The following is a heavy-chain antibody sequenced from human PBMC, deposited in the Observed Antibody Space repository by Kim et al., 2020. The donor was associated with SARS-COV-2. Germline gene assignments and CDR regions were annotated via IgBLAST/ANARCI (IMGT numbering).Heavy chain of an antibody. D-gene: IGHD1-26*01. CDR3: VRGHYGKIVGEY. CDR2: IDSDNGNT. Sequence: ASVKFSCKASGYTFTDYGFSWVRQAPGQGLEWMGWIDSDNGNTNYAQNLQGRFTMTADTSTSTAYMELMSLRSDDTAMYYCVRGHYGKIVGEYWGQGTLVTVSS. J-gene: IGHJ4*02. CDR1: GYTFTDYG. V-gene: IGHV1-18*01.